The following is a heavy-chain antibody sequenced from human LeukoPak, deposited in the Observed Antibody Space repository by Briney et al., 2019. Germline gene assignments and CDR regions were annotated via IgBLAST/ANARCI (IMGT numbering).Heavy chain of an antibody. D-gene: IGHD6-19*01. CDR3: ARVDSSGWYYFDY. Sequence: SQTLSLTCAVSGGSISSGGYSWSWIRQPPGKGLEWIGYIYHSGSTYYNPSPKSRVTISVDRSKNQFSLKLSSVTAADTAVYYCARVDSSGWYYFDYWGQGTLVTVSS. CDR2: IYHSGST. J-gene: IGHJ4*02. V-gene: IGHV4-30-2*01. CDR1: GGSISSGGYS.